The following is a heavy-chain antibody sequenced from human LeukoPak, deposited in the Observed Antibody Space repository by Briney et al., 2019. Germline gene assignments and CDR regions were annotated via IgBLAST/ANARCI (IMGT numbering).Heavy chain of an antibody. CDR1: DGSINSDTYY. CDR2: IYSGGNT. D-gene: IGHD1-26*01. J-gene: IGHJ4*02. Sequence: SETLSLTCSVSDGSINSDTYYWGWIRQPPGKGLEWIASIYSGGNTFYNPSLKSRVTISIDTSKKQFSLKLTSVTAADTAVYYCARDQRSLFDVWGQGSLVTVSS. V-gene: IGHV4-39*07. CDR3: ARDQRSLFDV.